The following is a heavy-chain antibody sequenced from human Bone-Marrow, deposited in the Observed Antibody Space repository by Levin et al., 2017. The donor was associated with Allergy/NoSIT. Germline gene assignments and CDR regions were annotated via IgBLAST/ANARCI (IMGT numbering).Heavy chain of an antibody. CDR2: LDPGDGEI. CDR3: ATASLIFYSSYYGMDV. J-gene: IGHJ6*04. Sequence: GESLKISCKVSGYSLAESPIYWVRQAPGKGLEWMGGLDPGDGEIMNPQQFQGRVTMTADTSTDTAYMELSSLRSDDTAVYFCATASLIFYSSYYGMDVWGEGTTVTVSS. CDR1: GYSLAESP. V-gene: IGHV1-24*01. D-gene: IGHD2-8*01.